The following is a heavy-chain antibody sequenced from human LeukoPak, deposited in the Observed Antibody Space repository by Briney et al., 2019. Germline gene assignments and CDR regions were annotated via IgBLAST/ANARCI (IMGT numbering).Heavy chain of an antibody. CDR2: IYYSGTT. V-gene: IGHV4-39*01. Sequence: SETLSLTCTVSGGSISSSSYYWGWIRQPPGKGLEWTGSIYYSGTTNYNPSLKSRVTISIDTSKNQFSLKLSSVTAADTAVFYCARNPVPGVAAADSFDIWGQGTMVTVSS. CDR1: GGSISSSSYY. D-gene: IGHD6-13*01. CDR3: ARNPVPGVAAADSFDI. J-gene: IGHJ3*02.